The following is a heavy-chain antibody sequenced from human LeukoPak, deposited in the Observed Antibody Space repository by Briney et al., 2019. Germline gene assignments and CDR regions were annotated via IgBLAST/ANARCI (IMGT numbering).Heavy chain of an antibody. D-gene: IGHD3-22*01. CDR2: IYYSGST. V-gene: IGHV4-59*11. Sequence: PSETLSLTCTVSGGSISSHYWSWIRQPPGKGLEWIGYIYYSGSTNYNPSLKSRVTISVDTSKNQFSLKLRSVTAADTAVYYCARDPTDYDSSGYYWNAFDIWGQGTMVTVSS. CDR1: GGSISSHY. J-gene: IGHJ3*02. CDR3: ARDPTDYDSSGYYWNAFDI.